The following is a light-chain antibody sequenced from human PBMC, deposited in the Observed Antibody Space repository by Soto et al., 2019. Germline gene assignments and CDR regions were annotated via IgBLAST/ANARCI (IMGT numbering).Light chain of an antibody. CDR1: SSDFGAYTF. CDR3: TSWTTSTTMI. J-gene: IGLJ2*01. CDR2: DVN. V-gene: IGLV2-14*03. Sequence: QSALTQPASVSGSPGQSITISCTGTSSDFGAYTFVSWYQHHPGKAPKLMLYDVNIRPSGVSNRFSGSKSGNTASMTISGLQAEDEADYYCTSWTTSTTMIFGGGTKLTVL.